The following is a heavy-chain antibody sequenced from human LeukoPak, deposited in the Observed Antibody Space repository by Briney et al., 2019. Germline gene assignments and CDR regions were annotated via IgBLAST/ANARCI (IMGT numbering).Heavy chain of an antibody. D-gene: IGHD6-19*01. J-gene: IGHJ3*02. CDR1: GYTFTSYG. CDR2: ISAYNGNT. V-gene: IGHV1-18*01. CDR3: AAAGQYSSGWWNAFDI. Sequence: ASVKVSCKASGYTFTSYGISWVRQAPGQGLEWMGWISAYNGNTNYAHKVQGRVTMTTDTSTSTPYMELRSLRADDTAVYYCAAAGQYSSGWWNAFDIWGQGRMVTVCS.